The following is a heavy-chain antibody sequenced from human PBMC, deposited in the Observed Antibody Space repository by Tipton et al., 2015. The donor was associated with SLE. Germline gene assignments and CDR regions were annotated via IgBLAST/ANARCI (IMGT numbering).Heavy chain of an antibody. CDR1: DGSLSNYY. D-gene: IGHD4-23*01. V-gene: IGHV4-34*01. CDR3: ARGGTGDGRNPFDP. Sequence: TLSLTCAVHDGSLSNYYWSWFRRPPGRGPEWIGEINRRGKTNYNPSLKSRVTISVDTSKNQFSLNRRSVTAADTAVYYCARGGTGDGRNPFDPWGQGTLVAVSS. CDR2: INRRGKT. J-gene: IGHJ5*02.